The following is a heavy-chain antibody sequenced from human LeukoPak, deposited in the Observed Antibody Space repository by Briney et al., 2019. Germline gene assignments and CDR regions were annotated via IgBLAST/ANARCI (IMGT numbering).Heavy chain of an antibody. V-gene: IGHV4-59*01. D-gene: IGHD1-20*01. Sequence: TSETLSLTCTVSGGSISSYYWSWIRQPPGKGLEWLGYIYYSESTNYNPSLKSRVTISVAASKNQFSLKLSSVTAADTAVYYCARWSNWNPYYFDYWGQGTLVTVSS. CDR1: GGSISSYY. J-gene: IGHJ4*02. CDR2: IYYSEST. CDR3: ARWSNWNPYYFDY.